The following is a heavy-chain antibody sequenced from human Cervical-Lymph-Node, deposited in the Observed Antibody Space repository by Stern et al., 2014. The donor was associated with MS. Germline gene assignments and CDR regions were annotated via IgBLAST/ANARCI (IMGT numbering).Heavy chain of an antibody. CDR3: ARIAYGGNYFDY. D-gene: IGHD4-23*01. J-gene: IGHJ4*02. Sequence: QVQLGQSGAEVKKPGASVKVSCKASGYSFTSYGISWVRQAPGQGLEWMGWINPHNDKTDFAQNLQGRVAMTTDTSTGTAYMDLRSLRSDDTAVYYCARIAYGGNYFDYWGQGTLVTVSS. CDR2: INPHNDKT. V-gene: IGHV1-18*01. CDR1: GYSFTSYG.